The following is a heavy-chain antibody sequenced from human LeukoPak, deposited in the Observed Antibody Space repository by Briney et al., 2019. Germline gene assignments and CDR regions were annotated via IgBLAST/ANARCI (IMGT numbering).Heavy chain of an antibody. J-gene: IGHJ3*02. D-gene: IGHD6-6*01. Sequence: SETLSLTCTVSGVSISSGGYYWSWIRQHPGKGLEWIGYIYYSGSTYYNPSLKSRVTISVDTSKNQFSLKLSSVTAADTAVYYCARVAREAQDAFDIWGQGTMVTVSS. CDR2: IYYSGST. V-gene: IGHV4-31*03. CDR1: GVSISSGGYY. CDR3: ARVAREAQDAFDI.